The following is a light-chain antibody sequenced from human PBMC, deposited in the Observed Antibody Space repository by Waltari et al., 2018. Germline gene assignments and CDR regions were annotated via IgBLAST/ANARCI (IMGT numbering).Light chain of an antibody. CDR1: RSVGVT. V-gene: IGKV3-15*01. CDR2: DTS. CDR3: QQYNLWPRT. Sequence: EIVMTQSPATLSVSPGERATLSCRASRSVGVTLAWYQQKPGQAPNLLIYDTSTRATGVPAKCSGSGSGTEFTLTISSLQSEDFAIYYCQQYNLWPRTFGQGTRVEIK. J-gene: IGKJ1*01.